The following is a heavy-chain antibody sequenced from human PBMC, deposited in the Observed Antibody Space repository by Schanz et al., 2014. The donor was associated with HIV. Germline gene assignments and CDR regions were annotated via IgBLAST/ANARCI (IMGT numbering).Heavy chain of an antibody. CDR3: ARENPLYYYLHGGPFDI. CDR1: GFSFSSYG. V-gene: IGHV3-NL1*01. J-gene: IGHJ3*02. CDR2: IYSGGST. D-gene: IGHD3-10*01. Sequence: QVQLVESGGGVVQPGKSLRLSCAASGFSFSSYGMHWVRQAPGKGLEWVSVIYSGGSTNYAGSVKGRFTISRDNSQNTMYLQMNRLRAEDTAVYYCARENPLYYYLHGGPFDIWGQGTMVTVSS.